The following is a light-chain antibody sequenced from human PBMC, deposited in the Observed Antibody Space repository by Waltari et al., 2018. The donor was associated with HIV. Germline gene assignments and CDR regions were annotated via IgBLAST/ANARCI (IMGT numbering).Light chain of an antibody. CDR1: QSVLYSSNNKNY. J-gene: IGKJ2*01. CDR3: QQYYSTPDT. Sequence: DVVVSQSPDSLTLAVGERATLNCKSSQSVLYSSNNKNYLAWYQQKPGQPPKLLIYWASTRESGVPDRFSGSGSGTDFTLTISSLQAEDVAVYYCQQYYSTPDTFGQGTKLEI. V-gene: IGKV4-1*01. CDR2: WAS.